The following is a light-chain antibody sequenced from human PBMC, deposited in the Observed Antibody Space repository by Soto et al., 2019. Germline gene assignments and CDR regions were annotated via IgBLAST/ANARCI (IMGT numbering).Light chain of an antibody. Sequence: EIVLTQSPGTLSLSPGERATLSCRASQNVASAYLAWYQQKPGQAPRLLIYCSSSRATGVPDRFSGSGSGTDFTLTISRLEAEDFALYYCQQYADSRWTFGQGTQV. CDR2: CSS. CDR1: QNVASAY. CDR3: QQYADSRWT. V-gene: IGKV3-20*01. J-gene: IGKJ1*01.